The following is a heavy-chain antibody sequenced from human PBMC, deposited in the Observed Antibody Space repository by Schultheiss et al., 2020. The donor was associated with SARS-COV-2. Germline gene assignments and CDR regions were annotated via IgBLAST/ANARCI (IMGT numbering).Heavy chain of an antibody. V-gene: IGHV1-69*10. CDR2: INPNSGGT. D-gene: IGHD2-15*01. CDR1: GGTFSSYA. CDR3: ARTGLLCSGGSCYTDYYYYMDV. J-gene: IGHJ6*03. Sequence: SVKVSCKASGGTFSSYAISWVRQAPGQGLEWMGWINPNSGGTNYAQKFQGRVTITADKSTSTAYMELRSLRSDDTAVYYCARTGLLCSGGSCYTDYYYYMDVWGKGTTVTVSS.